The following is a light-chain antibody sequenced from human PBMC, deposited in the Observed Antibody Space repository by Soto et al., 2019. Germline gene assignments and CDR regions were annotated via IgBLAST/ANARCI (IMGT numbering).Light chain of an antibody. V-gene: IGLV2-23*01. Sequence: QSALTQPASVSGSPGQSITISCTGTSSDVGSYNFVSWYQHHPGKAPTMMTYEVSKRPSEISNRFSGSKSGNTASLTISGLQAEDEADYYCCSYAGSNTLLFGGGTKLTVL. CDR1: SSDVGSYNF. J-gene: IGLJ2*01. CDR2: EVS. CDR3: CSYAGSNTLL.